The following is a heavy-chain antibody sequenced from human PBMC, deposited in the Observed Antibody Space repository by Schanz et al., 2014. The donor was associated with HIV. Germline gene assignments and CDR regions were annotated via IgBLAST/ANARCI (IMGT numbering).Heavy chain of an antibody. D-gene: IGHD5-18*01. Sequence: HLAESGGGVVQPGKSLRLSCAASGSTFSSYGMHWVRQAPGKGLEWVAHITGPGDTMYYADSVKGRFTISRDNAKNSLNLQLKSLRAEDTAVYYCARGITGNSYGFDYWGQGALVSVSS. CDR1: GSTFSSYG. CDR2: ITGPGDTM. CDR3: ARGITGNSYGFDY. J-gene: IGHJ4*02. V-gene: IGHV3-48*03.